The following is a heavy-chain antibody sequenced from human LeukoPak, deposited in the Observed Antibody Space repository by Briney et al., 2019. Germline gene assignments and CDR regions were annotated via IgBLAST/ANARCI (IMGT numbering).Heavy chain of an antibody. J-gene: IGHJ3*02. Sequence: GMSLRLSCAASGFTFSNYWMHRVRQAPGKGLVWVSRIHSDGISTTSADSVKGRFTISRDNAEDTLYLQMNSLRAEDTAVYFCARGNAHAFDIWGQGTMVTVSS. CDR2: IHSDGIST. CDR1: GFTFSNYW. D-gene: IGHD1-1*01. CDR3: ARGNAHAFDI. V-gene: IGHV3-74*01.